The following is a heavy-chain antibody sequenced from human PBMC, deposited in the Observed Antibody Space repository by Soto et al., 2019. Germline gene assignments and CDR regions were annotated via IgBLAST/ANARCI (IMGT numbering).Heavy chain of an antibody. CDR2: IYPGDSDT. CDR1: GYTFTSYW. J-gene: IGHJ4*02. Sequence: PGESLKISCKGSGYTFTSYWIAWVRQMPGKGLEWMGIIYPGDSDTRYSPSFQGQVSISADKSIGTAYLQWSSLKASDTAMYYCARQDGSALYYFDYWGQGTLVTVSS. V-gene: IGHV5-51*01. D-gene: IGHD6-19*01. CDR3: ARQDGSALYYFDY.